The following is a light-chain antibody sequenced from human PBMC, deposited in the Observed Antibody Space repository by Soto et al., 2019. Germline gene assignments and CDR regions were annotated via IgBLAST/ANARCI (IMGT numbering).Light chain of an antibody. CDR2: KAS. CDR3: QQYNSYSRT. Sequence: DIQMTQSPSTLSSSFGDRVTITFQAIQSIGSLLAWYQQKPGKAPKLLIYKASSLESGVPSRFSGSGSGTEFTLTISSLQPDDFATYYCQQYNSYSRTFGQGTKVDI. J-gene: IGKJ1*01. V-gene: IGKV1-5*03. CDR1: QSIGSL.